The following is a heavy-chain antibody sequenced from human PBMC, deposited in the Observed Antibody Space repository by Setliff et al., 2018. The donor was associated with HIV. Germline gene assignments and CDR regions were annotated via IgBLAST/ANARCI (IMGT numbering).Heavy chain of an antibody. J-gene: IGHJ3*02. D-gene: IGHD1-26*01. CDR2: INPSGGEP. V-gene: IGHV1-46*01. CDR1: GHSFTTYF. Sequence: ASVKVSCKASGHSFTTYFLHWVRQAPGQGLEWMGMINPSGGEPSYAQKFQERVAISTDMSTNTVYMELSNLRSEDTALYYCAAGGGSRVSPNAFDIWGRGTVVT. CDR3: AAGGGSRVSPNAFDI.